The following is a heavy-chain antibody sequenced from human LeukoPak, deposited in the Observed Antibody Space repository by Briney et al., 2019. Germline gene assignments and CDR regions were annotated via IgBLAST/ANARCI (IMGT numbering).Heavy chain of an antibody. CDR1: GFTVSSNY. D-gene: IGHD2-15*01. CDR3: AREGRIRGWFDP. J-gene: IGHJ5*02. CDR2: IYSGGST. V-gene: IGHV3-66*01. Sequence: GGSLRLSCAASGFTVSSNYMSWVRQAPGKGLEWVSVIYSGGSTYYADSVKGRFTISRDNSKSTLYLQMNSLRAEDTAVYYCAREGRIRGWFDPWGQGTLVTVSS.